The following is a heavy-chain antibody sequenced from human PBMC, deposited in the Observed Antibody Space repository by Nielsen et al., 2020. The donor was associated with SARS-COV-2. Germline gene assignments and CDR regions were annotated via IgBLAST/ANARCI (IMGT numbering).Heavy chain of an antibody. CDR2: IYYSGYS. J-gene: IGHJ4*02. Sequence: SETLSLTCTVSGASVSSGDYYWSWVRQPPGKGLKWIGFIYYSGYSRYNPSLKSRPTILLDTSTNQFSLRLRSVTAGDTASYYCAARGYYSSGSALGYWGQGILVTVSS. D-gene: IGHD3-10*01. CDR1: GASVSSGDYY. CDR3: AARGYYSSGSALGY. V-gene: IGHV4-30-4*01.